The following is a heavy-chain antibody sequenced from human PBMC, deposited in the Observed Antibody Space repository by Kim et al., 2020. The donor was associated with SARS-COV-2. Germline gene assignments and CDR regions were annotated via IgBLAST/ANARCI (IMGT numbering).Heavy chain of an antibody. CDR3: AKPLGWFGELSGGDY. J-gene: IGHJ4*02. CDR1: GFTFTSYS. D-gene: IGHD3-10*01. CDR2: IWYDGSNK. V-gene: IGHV3-33*06. Sequence: GGSLRLSCAASGFTFTSYSMHWVRQAPGKGLEWVAVIWYDGSNKYYADSVKGRFTISRDNSKNTLYLQMNSLRAEDTAMYYCAKPLGWFGELSGGDYWGQGTLVTVSS.